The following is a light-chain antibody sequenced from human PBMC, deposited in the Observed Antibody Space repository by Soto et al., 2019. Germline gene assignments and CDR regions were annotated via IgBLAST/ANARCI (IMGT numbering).Light chain of an antibody. J-gene: IGLJ2*01. CDR3: QSYDTSWSGSVV. Sequence: QSVLTQPPSVSGAPGQRITISCTGSSSNIGAGYDVHWYQQLPGTAPKLLIFGNSNRPSGVPDRFSGSKSGTSASLAITGLQAEDEAAYYCQSYDTSWSGSVVFGGGTKLTVL. CDR2: GNS. CDR1: SSNIGAGYD. V-gene: IGLV1-40*01.